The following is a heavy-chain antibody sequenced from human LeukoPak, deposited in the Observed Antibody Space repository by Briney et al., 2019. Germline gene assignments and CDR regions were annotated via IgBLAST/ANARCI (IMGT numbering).Heavy chain of an antibody. V-gene: IGHV3-23*01. Sequence: PGGSLRLSCAASRFAFNKFAMSWVRQAPGKGLEWVSAISASGDSTYYGDSVKGRFTISRDNAKNSLYLQMNSLRAEDTAVYYCARDYYDSSGYYYVGAFDIWGQGTMVTVSS. CDR3: ARDYYDSSGYYYVGAFDI. D-gene: IGHD3-22*01. J-gene: IGHJ3*02. CDR1: RFAFNKFA. CDR2: ISASGDST.